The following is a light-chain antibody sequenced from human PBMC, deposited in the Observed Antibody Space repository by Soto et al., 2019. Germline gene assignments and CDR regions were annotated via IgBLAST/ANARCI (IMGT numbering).Light chain of an antibody. V-gene: IGLV1-40*01. CDR3: QSCDSSVSGSKV. CDR2: GNN. J-gene: IGLJ1*01. Sequence: QSVPTQPPSVSGAPGQRVTISCTGSRAAYDVHWYQQVPGTAPKLLIYGNNNRPSGVPERFSGSKSGTSASLAITGLQAEDEADYYCQSCDSSVSGSKVFGTGTKVTVL. CDR1: RAAYD.